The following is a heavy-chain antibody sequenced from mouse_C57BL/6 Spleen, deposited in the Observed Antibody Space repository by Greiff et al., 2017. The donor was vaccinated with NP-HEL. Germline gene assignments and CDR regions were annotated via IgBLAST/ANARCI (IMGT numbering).Heavy chain of an antibody. CDR3: AIDYYGSSYWYFDV. J-gene: IGHJ1*03. Sequence: QVQLQQSGPGLVQPSQSLSITCTVSGFSLTSYGVHWVRQSPGKGLEWLGVIWSGGSTDYNAAFISRLSISKDNSKSQVFFKMNSLQADDTAIYYCAIDYYGSSYWYFDVWGTGTTVTVSS. CDR1: GFSLTSYG. D-gene: IGHD1-1*01. V-gene: IGHV2-2*01. CDR2: IWSGGST.